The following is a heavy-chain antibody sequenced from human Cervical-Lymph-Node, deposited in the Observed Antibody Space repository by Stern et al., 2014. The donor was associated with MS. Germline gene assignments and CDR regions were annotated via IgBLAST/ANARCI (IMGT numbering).Heavy chain of an antibody. J-gene: IGHJ4*02. D-gene: IGHD4-17*01. CDR2: INPNNGDT. Sequence: QVRLVQSGAEVKKPGASVSVSCKASGYTFTAYYLHWVRQAPGHGLEWMGWINPNNGDTKYAQNFQGWVTMTRDTSISTAYMDLSSLTSDDTAIYYCARDLGTVTTPGDYWGQGTLVTVSS. CDR1: GYTFTAYY. CDR3: ARDLGTVTTPGDY. V-gene: IGHV1-2*04.